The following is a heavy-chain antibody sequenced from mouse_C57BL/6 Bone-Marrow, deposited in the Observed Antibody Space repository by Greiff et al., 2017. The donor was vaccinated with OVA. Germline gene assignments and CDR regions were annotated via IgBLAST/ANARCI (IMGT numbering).Heavy chain of an antibody. V-gene: IGHV1-82*01. Sequence: QVQLKESGPELVKPGASVKISCKASGYAFSSSWMNWVKQRPGKGLEWIGRIYPGDGDTNYNGKFKGKATLTADKSSSTAYMQLSSLTSEDSAVYFCARREGYHWYFDVWGTGTTVTVSS. CDR1: GYAFSSSW. J-gene: IGHJ1*03. CDR3: ARREGYHWYFDV. CDR2: IYPGDGDT. D-gene: IGHD2-2*01.